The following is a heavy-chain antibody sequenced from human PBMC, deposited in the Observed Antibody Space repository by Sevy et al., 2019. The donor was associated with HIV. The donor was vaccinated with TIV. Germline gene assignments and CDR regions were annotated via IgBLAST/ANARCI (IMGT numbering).Heavy chain of an antibody. J-gene: IGHJ4*02. CDR2: IQYDGSNK. D-gene: IGHD2-21*01. Sequence: GGSLRLSCAASGFSFSSYGMHWVRQDPGKGLEWMSYIQYDGSNKDYADSVKGRFTISRDNSKNTLYLQMNSLRVEDTAVFDWVKEGGGEGGDHWGQGTLVTVSS. V-gene: IGHV3-30*02. CDR3: VKEGGGEGGDH. CDR1: GFSFSSYG.